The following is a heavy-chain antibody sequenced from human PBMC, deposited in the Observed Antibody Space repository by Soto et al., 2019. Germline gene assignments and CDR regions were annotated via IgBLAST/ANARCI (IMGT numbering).Heavy chain of an antibody. CDR1: GGTFSSYA. V-gene: IGHV1-69*12. Sequence: QVQLVQSGAEVKKPGSSVKVSCKASGGTFSSYAISWVRQAPGQGLEWMGGVNPIFGTANYAQKLQGRVTMTADESTSTAYMELSSRRSEDKAVYYCAGDTFGPYYCYGMDVWGQGTTGTVSS. CDR3: AGDTFGPYYCYGMDV. D-gene: IGHD3-10*01. CDR2: VNPIFGTA. J-gene: IGHJ6*02.